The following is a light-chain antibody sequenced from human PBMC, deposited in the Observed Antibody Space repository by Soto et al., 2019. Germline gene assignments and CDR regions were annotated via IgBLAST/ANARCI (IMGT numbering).Light chain of an antibody. CDR3: QQRTNWSPIT. CDR2: DAS. V-gene: IGKV3-11*01. CDR1: QSVSSY. J-gene: IGKJ5*01. Sequence: NMLTQSPPTLSFSPGERATLSRRASQSVSSYLAWYQQKPGQAPRILIYDASNRATGIPARFSGSGSGTDFTLTISSLEPEDFAVYYCQQRTNWSPITFGQGTRLEI.